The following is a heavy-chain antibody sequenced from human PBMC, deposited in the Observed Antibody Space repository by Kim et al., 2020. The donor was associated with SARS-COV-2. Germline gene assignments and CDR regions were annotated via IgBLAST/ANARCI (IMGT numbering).Heavy chain of an antibody. V-gene: IGHV4-59*01. J-gene: IGHJ5*02. Sequence: SETLSLTCTVSGGSISNYYWSWIRQPPGKGLEWIGYIYYSGSTNYTPSLKSRVTISIDTSKNQFSLKLSSVTAADTAMYYCARTGNAGWFDPWGQGTLVTVSS. CDR3: ARTGNAGWFDP. CDR1: GGSISNYY. CDR2: IYYSGST. D-gene: IGHD1-1*01.